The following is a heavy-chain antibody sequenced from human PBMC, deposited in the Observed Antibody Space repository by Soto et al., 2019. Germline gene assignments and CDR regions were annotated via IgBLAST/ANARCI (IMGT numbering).Heavy chain of an antibody. Sequence: GASVKVSCKVSGYTLTELSMHWVRQAPGKGLEWMGGFDPEDGETIYAQKFQGRVTMTEDTSTDTAYMELSSLRSEDTAVYYCATGGRYKNWFDPWGQGTLVTVS. CDR2: FDPEDGET. V-gene: IGHV1-24*01. CDR3: ATGGRYKNWFDP. CDR1: GYTLTELS. J-gene: IGHJ5*02. D-gene: IGHD1-20*01.